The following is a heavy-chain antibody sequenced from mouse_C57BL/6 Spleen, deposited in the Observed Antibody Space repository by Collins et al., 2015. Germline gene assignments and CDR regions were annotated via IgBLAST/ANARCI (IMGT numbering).Heavy chain of an antibody. CDR1: GYTFTSYW. Sequence: QVQLQQPGTELVKPGASVKLSCKASGYTFTSYWMHWVKQRPGQGLEWIGNIYPSDSETHYNQKFKDKATLTVDKSSSTAYMQLSSLTSEDSAVYYCARHGNYEYYAMDYWGQGTSVTVSS. J-gene: IGHJ4*01. V-gene: IGHV1-61*01. D-gene: IGHD2-1*01. CDR3: ARHGNYEYYAMDY. CDR2: IYPSDSET.